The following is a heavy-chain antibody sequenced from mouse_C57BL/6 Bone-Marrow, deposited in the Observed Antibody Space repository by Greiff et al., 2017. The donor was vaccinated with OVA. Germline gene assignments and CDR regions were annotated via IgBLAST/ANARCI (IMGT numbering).Heavy chain of an antibody. CDR3: ARWGYGAFDY. J-gene: IGHJ2*01. CDR2: INPSTGGT. D-gene: IGHD3-1*01. V-gene: IGHV1-42*01. Sequence: VQLKESGPELVKPGASVKISCKASGYSFTGYYMNWVKQSPEKSLEWIGEINPSTGGTTYNQKFKAKATLTVDKSSSTAYMQLKSLTSEDSAVYYCARWGYGAFDYWGQGTTLTVSS. CDR1: GYSFTGYY.